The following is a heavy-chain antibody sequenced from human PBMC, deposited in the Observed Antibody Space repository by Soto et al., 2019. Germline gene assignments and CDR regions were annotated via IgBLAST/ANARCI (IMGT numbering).Heavy chain of an antibody. J-gene: IGHJ6*02. CDR1: GGSISSGDYY. CDR2: IYYSGFT. D-gene: IGHD2-2*01. CDR3: ARDIVLVPFFFGYNGMDV. V-gene: IGHV4-30-4*01. Sequence: QVQLQESGPGLVKPSQTLSLTCTVSGGSISSGDYYWCWIRQHPGKGLEWIGYIYYSGFTSYNPSLKSRVIISVDTSKNQFSLKLSSVTAADPAVYYCARDIVLVPFFFGYNGMDVWGQGTTVTVSS.